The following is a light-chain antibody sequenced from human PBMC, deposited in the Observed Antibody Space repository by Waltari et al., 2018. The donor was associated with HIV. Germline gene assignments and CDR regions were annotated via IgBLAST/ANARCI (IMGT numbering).Light chain of an antibody. CDR3: QQRHSFPPT. J-gene: IGKJ4*01. CDR1: QYIGHF. CDR2: DAS. Sequence: EIVFTQSPATLSLSPGERATLSCRASQYIGHFLVWYQQKPGQAPRLVVYDASKRASGVPTRFTGSWSGTDFTLTIDNLEPEDFALYFCQQRHSFPPTFGGGSKVE. V-gene: IGKV3-11*01.